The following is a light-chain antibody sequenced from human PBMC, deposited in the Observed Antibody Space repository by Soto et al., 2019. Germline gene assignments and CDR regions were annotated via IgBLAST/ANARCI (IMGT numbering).Light chain of an antibody. J-gene: IGKJ2*01. V-gene: IGKV1-39*01. CDR1: QSITNY. CDR3: QQGYSAPRT. Sequence: IQMTQSPSSLPASVGDRVTITCRASQSITNYLSWYQQRPGKAPRLLIHAASKLQSGVPSRFRGSGSETDFSLTISSLQPEDFATYYCQQGYSAPRTFGQGTKVDIK. CDR2: AAS.